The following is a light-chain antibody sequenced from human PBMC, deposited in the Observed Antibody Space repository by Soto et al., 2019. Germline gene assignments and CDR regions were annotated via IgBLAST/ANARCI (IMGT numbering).Light chain of an antibody. Sequence: EIVMTQSPATLSVSPGERATLSCRASQSVSSNLAWYQQKPGQAPRLLMYGISTRAIGIPARFSGSGSGTEFTLTISSLQSEDFAIYYCQQHNNWPLTFGGGTKVEIK. CDR3: QQHNNWPLT. CDR2: GIS. J-gene: IGKJ4*01. V-gene: IGKV3-15*01. CDR1: QSVSSN.